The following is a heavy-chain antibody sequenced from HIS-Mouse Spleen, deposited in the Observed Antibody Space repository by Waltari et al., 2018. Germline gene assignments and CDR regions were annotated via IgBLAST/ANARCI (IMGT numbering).Heavy chain of an antibody. CDR2: LYYSGST. CDR1: CGSISSSSYY. Sequence: QLQLQESGPGLVKPSETLSLTCTVSCGSISSSSYYWGWIRQPPGKGLEWIGSLYYSGSTYYNPSLKSRVTISVDTSKNQFSLKLSSVTAADTAVYYCAREIPYSSSWYDWYFDLWGRGTLVTVSS. V-gene: IGHV4-39*07. D-gene: IGHD6-13*01. CDR3: AREIPYSSSWYDWYFDL. J-gene: IGHJ2*01.